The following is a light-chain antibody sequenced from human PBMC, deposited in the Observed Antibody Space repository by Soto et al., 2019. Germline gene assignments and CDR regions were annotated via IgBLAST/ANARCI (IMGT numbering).Light chain of an antibody. J-gene: IGLJ3*02. Sequence: QSVLTQPASVSGSPGQSITISCTGTSSDVGGYKYVSWYQQHPGKAPKLMIYEVSNRPSGVSDRFSGSKSGNTASLTISGLQAEDEADYYCSSYSIRTTWVFGGGTKVTVL. V-gene: IGLV2-14*01. CDR2: EVS. CDR1: SSDVGGYKY. CDR3: SSYSIRTTWV.